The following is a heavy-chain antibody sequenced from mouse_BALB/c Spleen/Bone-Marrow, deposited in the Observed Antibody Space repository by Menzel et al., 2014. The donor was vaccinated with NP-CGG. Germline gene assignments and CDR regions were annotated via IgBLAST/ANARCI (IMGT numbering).Heavy chain of an antibody. CDR2: IYPGDGDT. CDR3: ARSNDYDPLAY. V-gene: IGHV1-80*01. CDR1: GYAFSSYW. Sequence: QVQLKESGAELVRPGSSVKISCKGSGYAFSSYWMNWVKPRPGQGLEWIGQIYPGDGDTNNNGKFKGKATLTADKSSTTVYMQLSSLTSEDSAVYFCARSNDYDPLAYWGQGTLVTVSA. J-gene: IGHJ3*01. D-gene: IGHD2-4*01.